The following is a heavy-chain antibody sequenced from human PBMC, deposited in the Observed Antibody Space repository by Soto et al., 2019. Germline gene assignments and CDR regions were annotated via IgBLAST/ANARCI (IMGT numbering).Heavy chain of an antibody. CDR2: VSPPFRTS. Sequence: QVQLVRSGAEVKKPGSSVKVSCKTSGVSFNNNGIGWVRQAPGHGLEWMGGVSPPFRTSNYARKFQGRISITADASTGTVNMELSSLTSEDTAPYYCARVLYYGSGSYSPYGMDVWGQGTTVTVSS. CDR3: ARVLYYGSGSYSPYGMDV. D-gene: IGHD3-10*01. J-gene: IGHJ6*02. V-gene: IGHV1-69*01. CDR1: GVSFNNNG.